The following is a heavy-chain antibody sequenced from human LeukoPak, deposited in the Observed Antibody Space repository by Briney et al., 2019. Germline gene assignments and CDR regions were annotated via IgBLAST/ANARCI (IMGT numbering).Heavy chain of an antibody. V-gene: IGHV3-11*04. J-gene: IGHJ4*02. D-gene: IGHD3-9*01. Sequence: GGSLRLSCAASGFTFSDYYMSWIRQAPGKGLEWVSYISSSGSTIYYADSVKGRFTISRDNAKNSLYLQMNSLRAEDTAVYYCAREYYDILTGYPYIHYWGQGTLVTVSS. CDR2: ISSSGSTI. CDR1: GFTFSDYY. CDR3: AREYYDILTGYPYIHY.